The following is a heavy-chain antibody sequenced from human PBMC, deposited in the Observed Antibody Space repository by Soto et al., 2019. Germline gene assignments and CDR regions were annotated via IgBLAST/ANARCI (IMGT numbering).Heavy chain of an antibody. J-gene: IGHJ4*02. V-gene: IGHV1-18*01. CDR2: ISAYNGNT. Sequence: QVQLVQSGAEVKKPGASVKVSCKASGYTFTSNGISWVRQAPGQGLEWMGWISAYNGNTNYAQKLQGRVTMTTDTSTSTAYMELRSLRSDDTAVYYWARDLAYCVVDCYPIDYWGQGTLVTVSS. CDR3: ARDLAYCVVDCYPIDY. CDR1: GYTFTSNG. D-gene: IGHD2-21*02.